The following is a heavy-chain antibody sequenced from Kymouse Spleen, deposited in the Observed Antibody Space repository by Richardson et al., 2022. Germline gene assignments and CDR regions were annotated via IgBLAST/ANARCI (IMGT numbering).Heavy chain of an antibody. CDR2: ISGSGGST. Sequence: EVQLVESGGGLVQPGGSLRLSCAASGFTFSSYAMSWVRQAPGKGLEWVSAISGSGGSTYYADSVKGRFTISRDNSKNTLYLQMNSLRAEDTAVYYCARTMVRGVITSEYFQHWGQGTLVTVSS. CDR3: ARTMVRGVITSEYFQH. D-gene: IGHD3-10*01. CDR1: GFTFSSYA. V-gene: IGHV3-23*04. J-gene: IGHJ1*01.